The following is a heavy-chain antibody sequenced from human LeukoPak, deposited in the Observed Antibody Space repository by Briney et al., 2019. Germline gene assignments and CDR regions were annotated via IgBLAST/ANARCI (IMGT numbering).Heavy chain of an antibody. CDR1: GGTFSSYA. CDR2: IIPIFGTA. D-gene: IGHD1-1*01. V-gene: IGHV1-69*13. Sequence: ASVKVSCKASGGTFSSYAISWVRQAPGQGLEWMGGIIPIFGTANYAQKFQGRVTITADESTSTAYMELSSLRSEDTAVYYCARALTTLTYEGYWGQGTLVTVSS. J-gene: IGHJ4*02. CDR3: ARALTTLTYEGY.